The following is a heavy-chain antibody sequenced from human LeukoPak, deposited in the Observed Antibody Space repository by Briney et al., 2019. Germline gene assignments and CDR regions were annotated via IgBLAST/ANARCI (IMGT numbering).Heavy chain of an antibody. CDR1: GYTFTMNG. D-gene: IGHD1-26*01. V-gene: IGHV1-18*01. J-gene: IGHJ4*02. CDR3: SRILIVVATTSFYY. CDR2: ISAYNGNT. Sequence: ASVTVSFTGSGYTFTMNGISWVRQAPGQGVEWMGWISAYNGNTNYAQKLQGRVTMTTHTFTSTAYMYLSSLTSDDPPVYYCSRILIVVATTSFYYCGQGTLVTASS.